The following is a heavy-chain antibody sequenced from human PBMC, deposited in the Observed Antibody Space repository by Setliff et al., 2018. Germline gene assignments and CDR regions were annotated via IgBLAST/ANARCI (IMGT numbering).Heavy chain of an antibody. V-gene: IGHV4-38-2*01. D-gene: IGHD3-10*01. CDR1: EFIFRSYI. CDR3: ARLWRRIQQIDY. J-gene: IGHJ4*02. Sequence: PGGSLRLSCAASEFIFRSYIVSWVRQPPGKGLEWIGSIYYGGSTYYNPSLKSRVTISVDTSKNQFSLKLSSVTAADTAVYYCARLWRRIQQIDYWGQGTLVTVSS. CDR2: IYYGGST.